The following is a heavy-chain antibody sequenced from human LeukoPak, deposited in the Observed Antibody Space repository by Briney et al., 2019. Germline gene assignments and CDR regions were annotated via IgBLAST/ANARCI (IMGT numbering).Heavy chain of an antibody. Sequence: SETLSLTCTVSGGSISSSSYYWGWIRQPPGKGLEWIGSIYYSGSTYYNPSLKSRVTISVDTSKNLISLKLSSVTAADTAVYYCARRLYYDSSGYSGNYFDYWGQGTLVTVSS. CDR3: ARRLYYDSSGYSGNYFDY. CDR1: GGSISSSSYY. D-gene: IGHD3-22*01. J-gene: IGHJ4*02. CDR2: IYYSGST. V-gene: IGHV4-39*01.